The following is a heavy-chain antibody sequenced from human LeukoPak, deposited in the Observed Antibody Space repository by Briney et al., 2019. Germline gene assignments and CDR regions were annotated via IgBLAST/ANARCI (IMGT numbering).Heavy chain of an antibody. J-gene: IGHJ3*02. CDR1: GFTFSSYG. Sequence: GGSLRLSCAASGFTFSSYGMHWVRQAPGKGLEWVAVISYDGSNKYYADSVKGRFTISRDNSKNTLYLQMNSLRAEDTAVYYCARVAAASDDAFDIWGQGTMVTVSS. V-gene: IGHV3-30*03. CDR3: ARVAAASDDAFDI. CDR2: ISYDGSNK. D-gene: IGHD6-13*01.